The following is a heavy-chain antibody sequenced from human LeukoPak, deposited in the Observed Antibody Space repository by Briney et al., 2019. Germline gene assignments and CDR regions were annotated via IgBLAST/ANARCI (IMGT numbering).Heavy chain of an antibody. CDR1: GASIRGHY. V-gene: IGHV4-59*11. CDR2: VYSSGST. D-gene: IGHD3-22*01. CDR3: ARDSSGYNWFDP. J-gene: IGHJ5*02. Sequence: SETLSLTCPVSGASIRGHYWIWIRQPPGRGLEWIGYVYSSGSTNYNPSLKSRVTMSVDTSKNQFSLKLSSVTAADTAVYYCARDSSGYNWFDPWGQGTLVTVSS.